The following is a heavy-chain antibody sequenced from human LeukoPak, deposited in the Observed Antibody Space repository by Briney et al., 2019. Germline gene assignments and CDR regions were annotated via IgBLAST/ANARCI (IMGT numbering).Heavy chain of an antibody. V-gene: IGHV3-30*02. CDR3: AKSALAGGFDY. CDR1: GFTFSSYG. J-gene: IGHJ4*02. CDR2: IRYDVSNK. D-gene: IGHD3-16*01. Sequence: GGSLRLSCAASGFTFSSYGMHWVRQAPGKGLEWVAFIRYDVSNKYYADSVKGRFTISRDNSKNTLYLQMNSLRADDTAVYYCAKSALAGGFDYWGQGTLVTVSS.